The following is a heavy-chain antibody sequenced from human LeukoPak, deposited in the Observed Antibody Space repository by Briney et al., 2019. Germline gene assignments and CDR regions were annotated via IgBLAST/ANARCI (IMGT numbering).Heavy chain of an antibody. J-gene: IGHJ5*02. Sequence: GGSLRLSCAASGFTFSSYWMHWVRQAPGKGLVWVSRISSDGTSTSYADSVKGRFTISRDNAKNTLYLQMNSLRAEDTAVYYCARAREMATNHNADTWGQGTLVTVSS. D-gene: IGHD5-24*01. CDR3: ARAREMATNHNADT. CDR2: ISSDGTST. V-gene: IGHV3-74*01. CDR1: GFTFSSYW.